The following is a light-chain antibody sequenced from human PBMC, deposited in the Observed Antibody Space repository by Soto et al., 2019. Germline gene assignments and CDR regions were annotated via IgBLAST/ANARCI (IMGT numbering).Light chain of an antibody. CDR3: LSYTTSSTLV. CDR1: SSNIGAGYA. CDR2: GNT. J-gene: IGLJ1*01. Sequence: QSVLTQPPSVSGAPGQRVTISCTGSSSNIGAGYAVHWYQQLPGKAPKLLIYGNTNRPSGVPDRFSGSKSGNTASLTISGLQTEDDADYFCLSYTTSSTLVFGTGTKDTAL. V-gene: IGLV1-40*01.